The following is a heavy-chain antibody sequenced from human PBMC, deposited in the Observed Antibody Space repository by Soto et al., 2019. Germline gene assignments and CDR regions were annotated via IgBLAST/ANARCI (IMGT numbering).Heavy chain of an antibody. CDR2: IYYSGST. J-gene: IGHJ1*01. Sequence: SETLSLTCAVSGGSIGSYYWSWIRQPPGKGLEWIGYIYYSGSTNYNPSLKSRVTISVDTSKNQFSLKPSSVTAADTAVYYCARGTSSTSLTGIPAEYFQHWGQGTLVTVSS. D-gene: IGHD2-2*01. CDR1: GGSIGSYY. V-gene: IGHV4-59*01. CDR3: ARGTSSTSLTGIPAEYFQH.